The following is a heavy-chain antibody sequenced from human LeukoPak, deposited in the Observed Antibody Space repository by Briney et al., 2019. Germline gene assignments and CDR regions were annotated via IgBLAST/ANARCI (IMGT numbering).Heavy chain of an antibody. D-gene: IGHD4-11*01. CDR2: ISGSGAST. CDR1: GFTSSSYG. V-gene: IGHV3-23*01. CDR3: AKGKYSDYRYYFDY. J-gene: IGHJ4*02. Sequence: AGGSLRPSCAASGFTSSSYGMSWVRQAPGKGLEWVSAISGSGASTYYADSVKGRFTISRDNSKNTLYLQMNSLRAEDTAVYYCAKGKYSDYRYYFDYWGQGTLVTVSS.